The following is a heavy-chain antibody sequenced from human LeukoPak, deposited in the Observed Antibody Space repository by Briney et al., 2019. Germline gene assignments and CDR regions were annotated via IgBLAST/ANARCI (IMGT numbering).Heavy chain of an antibody. J-gene: IGHJ4*02. CDR2: ISASGGNT. CDR3: AKDRRITMAGTVDYFDY. D-gene: IGHD6-19*01. V-gene: IGHV3-23*01. CDR1: GFTFNNYA. Sequence: AGGSLRLSCAASGFTFNNYAMSWVRQAPGKGLEWVSSISASGGNTYYADSVKGRFTISRDNSKNTLYLQMNSLRAADTAVYYCAKDRRITMAGTVDYFDYWGQGTLVTVSS.